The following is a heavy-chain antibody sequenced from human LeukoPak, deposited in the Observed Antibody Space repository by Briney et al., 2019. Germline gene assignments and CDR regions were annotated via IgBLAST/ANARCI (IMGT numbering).Heavy chain of an antibody. Sequence: PGGSLRLSCAASGFTFSNYWMSWVRQAPGKGLEWVANIKQDGSDKYYVDSVKGRFTISRDNAKNSLYLQMNSLRAEDTAVYYCARRVSGWRAGADYWGQGTLVTVSS. V-gene: IGHV3-7*05. CDR2: IKQDGSDK. CDR1: GFTFSNYW. CDR3: ARRVSGWRAGADY. J-gene: IGHJ4*02. D-gene: IGHD6-19*01.